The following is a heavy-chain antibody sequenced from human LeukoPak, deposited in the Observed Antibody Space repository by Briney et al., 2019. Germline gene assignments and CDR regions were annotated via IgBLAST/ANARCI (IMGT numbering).Heavy chain of an antibody. Sequence: SETLSLTCAVYGGSFSGYYWSWIRQPPGKGLEWIGEINHSGSTNYNPSLKSRVTISVDTSKNQFSLKLSSVTAADTAVYYCARGAVLGFQHWGQGTLVTVSS. CDR3: ARGAVLGFQH. CDR2: INHSGST. V-gene: IGHV4-34*01. D-gene: IGHD7-27*01. J-gene: IGHJ1*01. CDR1: GGSFSGYY.